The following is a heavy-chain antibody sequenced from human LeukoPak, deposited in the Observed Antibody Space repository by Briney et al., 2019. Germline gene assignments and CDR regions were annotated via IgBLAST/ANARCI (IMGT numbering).Heavy chain of an antibody. CDR3: AQGDPRHRGEHH. V-gene: IGHV3-9*01. Sequence: PGRSLRLSCAASGFTFDDYAMHWVRQAPGKGLEWVSGISWNSGSIAYADSVKGRFTISRDNARNSLYLQMNSLRAEDTALYYCAQGDPRHRGEHHWGQGTLVTVSS. CDR2: ISWNSGSI. J-gene: IGHJ1*01. CDR1: GFTFDDYA. D-gene: IGHD1/OR15-1a*01.